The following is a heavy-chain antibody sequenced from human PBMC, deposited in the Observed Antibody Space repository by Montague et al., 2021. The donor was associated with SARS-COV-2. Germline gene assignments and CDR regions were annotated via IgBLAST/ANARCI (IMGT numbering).Heavy chain of an antibody. Sequence: SETLSLTCAVYGGSFSGYYLNWIRQPPGKGLEWIGEINHSGSTNYNPSLKSRVTIAVDTSKNQVSLKLTSVTAAGTAVFYCVRSTVTNSPFGFSNKLRSRYNGMDVWGQGTTVTVSS. CDR1: GGSFSGYY. CDR3: VRSTVTNSPFGFSNKLRSRYNGMDV. CDR2: INHSGST. J-gene: IGHJ6*02. D-gene: IGHD4-17*01. V-gene: IGHV4-34*01.